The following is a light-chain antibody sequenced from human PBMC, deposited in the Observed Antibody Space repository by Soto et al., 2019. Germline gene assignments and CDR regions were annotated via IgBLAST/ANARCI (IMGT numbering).Light chain of an antibody. CDR1: QRVSSRY. V-gene: IGKV3-11*01. CDR2: GAS. CDR3: QQRSNWPLT. J-gene: IGKJ4*01. Sequence: IVLTQSPGTLSLSPGDRATLSCRASQRVSSRYLAWYQQKPGQAPRLLIYGASNRATGIPARFSGSGSGTDFTLTISSLEPEDFAVYYCQQRSNWPLTFGGGTKVDIK.